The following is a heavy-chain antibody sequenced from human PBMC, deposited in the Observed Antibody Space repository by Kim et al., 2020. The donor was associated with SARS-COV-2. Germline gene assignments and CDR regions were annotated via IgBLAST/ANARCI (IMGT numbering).Heavy chain of an antibody. CDR3: ARIPNGANYPNWSDP. CDR1: GFTLGGYT. CDR2: ISGSGVST. D-gene: IGHD4-4*01. V-gene: IGHV3-23*01. J-gene: IGHJ5*02. Sequence: GGSLRLSCAAYGFTLGGYTMNWVRQAPGKGLEWVSAISGSGVSTYYADSVKGRFTLSRDISKNTLYLQVNSLRVEDTAVYYCARIPNGANYPNWSDPWGQGTLVTVSS.